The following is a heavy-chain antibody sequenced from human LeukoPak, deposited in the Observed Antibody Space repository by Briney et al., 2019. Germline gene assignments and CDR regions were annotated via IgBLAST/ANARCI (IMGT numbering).Heavy chain of an antibody. D-gene: IGHD3-16*01. CDR3: ARHYGP. V-gene: IGHV4-34*01. J-gene: IGHJ5*02. Sequence: PSETLSLTCAVYGGSFSAYHWIWIRQPPGKGLEWIGSIYESGSTYYNPSLKSRVTISVDTSKNQFSLKLNSVTAADTAVYYCARHYGPWGQGTLVTVSS. CDR1: GGSFSAYH. CDR2: IYESGST.